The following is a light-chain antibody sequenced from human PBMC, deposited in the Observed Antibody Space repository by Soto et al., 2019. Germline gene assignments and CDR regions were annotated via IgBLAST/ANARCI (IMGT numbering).Light chain of an antibody. J-gene: IGLJ1*01. CDR3: SSYTSSKTYV. Sequence: QSALTQPASVSGSPGQSITISCTGTSSDVGGYNYVSWYQQHPGKAPKLIIYEVSNRPSGVSNRFSGSKSDNTASLTISGLQAEDEADYYCSSYTSSKTYVFGTGTKLTVL. CDR1: SSDVGGYNY. V-gene: IGLV2-14*01. CDR2: EVS.